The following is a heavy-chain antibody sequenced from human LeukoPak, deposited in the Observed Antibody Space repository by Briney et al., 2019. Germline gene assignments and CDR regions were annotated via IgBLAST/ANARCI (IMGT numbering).Heavy chain of an antibody. V-gene: IGHV1-2*02. CDR1: GYTFTAYY. J-gene: IGHJ3*02. Sequence: ASVKVTCKASGYTFTAYYMHWVRQAPGQGLEWMGWINPNSGGTNYAQKFQGRVTMTRDTSISTAYMELSRLRSDDTAVYYCARDYYDSSGFGAFDIWGQGTMVTVSS. D-gene: IGHD3-22*01. CDR2: INPNSGGT. CDR3: ARDYYDSSGFGAFDI.